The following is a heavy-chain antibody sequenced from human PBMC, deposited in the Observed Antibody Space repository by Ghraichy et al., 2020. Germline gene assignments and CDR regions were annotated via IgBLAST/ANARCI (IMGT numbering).Heavy chain of an antibody. CDR2: INHSGST. CDR3: ARVGPTTLSGPYYFDY. V-gene: IGHV4-34*01. Sequence: SETLSLTCVVYGGSFRGYSWSWIRQPPGKGLEWIGEINHSGSTNYNPSLKSRVTISLDTSKNQFSLRLSSVTAADTAIYFCARVGPTTLSGPYYFDYWGQGTQVTVSS. J-gene: IGHJ4*02. CDR1: GGSFRGYS. D-gene: IGHD1-14*01.